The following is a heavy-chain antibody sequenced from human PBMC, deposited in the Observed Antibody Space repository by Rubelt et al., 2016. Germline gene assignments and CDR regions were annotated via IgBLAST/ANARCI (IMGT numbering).Heavy chain of an antibody. D-gene: IGHD2-2*02. V-gene: IGHV4-39*07. CDR3: ARAPFIVVVPAAIRKDAFDI. CDR2: IYYSGST. J-gene: IGHJ3*02. Sequence: GKGLEWIGSIYYSGSTYYNPSLKSRVTISVDTSKNQFSLKLSSVTAADTAVYYCARAPFIVVVPAAIRKDAFDIWGQGTMVTVSS.